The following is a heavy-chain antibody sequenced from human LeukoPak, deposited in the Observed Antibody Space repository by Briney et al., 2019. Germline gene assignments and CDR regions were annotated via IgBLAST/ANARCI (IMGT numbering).Heavy chain of an antibody. CDR1: GGSFSGYY. Sequence: KSSETLSLTCAVYGGSFSGYYWSWIRQPPGKGLEWIGEINHSGSTNYNPSLKGRVTISVDTSKNQFSLKLSSVTAADTAVYYCARAGAPAYWGQGTLVTVSS. D-gene: IGHD2-2*01. J-gene: IGHJ4*02. CDR3: ARAGAPAY. CDR2: INHSGST. V-gene: IGHV4-34*01.